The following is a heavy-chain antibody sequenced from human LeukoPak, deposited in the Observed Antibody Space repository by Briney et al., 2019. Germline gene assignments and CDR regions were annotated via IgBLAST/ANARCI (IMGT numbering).Heavy chain of an antibody. D-gene: IGHD3-3*01. CDR2: ISGDGGST. CDR3: AQRSADAFDI. J-gene: IGHJ3*02. CDR1: GFTFSNCA. V-gene: IGHV3-23*01. Sequence: GGSLRLSCAASGFTFSNCAMSWVRQAPGKGLERVSAISGDGGSTYHADSVTGRFTMSRDNYKNTLYLQMNSLRAEDTAVYYCAQRSADAFDIWGQGTMVTVSS.